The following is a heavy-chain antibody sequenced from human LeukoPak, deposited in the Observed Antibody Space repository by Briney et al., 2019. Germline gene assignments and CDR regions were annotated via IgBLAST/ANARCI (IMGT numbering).Heavy chain of an antibody. CDR1: GGTFSSYA. CDR3: ARESDLEINYYDSSGYYGY. J-gene: IGHJ4*02. D-gene: IGHD3-22*01. Sequence: GASVKVSCKASGGTFSSYAISWVRQAPGQGLEWMGWISAYNGNTNYAQKLQGRVTMTTDTSTSTAYMELRSLRSDDTAVYYCARESDLEINYYDSSGYYGYWGQGTLVTVSS. V-gene: IGHV1-18*01. CDR2: ISAYNGNT.